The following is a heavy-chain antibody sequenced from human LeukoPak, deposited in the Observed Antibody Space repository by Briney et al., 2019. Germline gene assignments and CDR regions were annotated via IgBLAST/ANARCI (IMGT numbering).Heavy chain of an antibody. CDR2: INPNSGGT. J-gene: IGHJ4*02. D-gene: IGHD3-22*01. CDR1: GYSFTYYY. Sequence: ASVKVSCKASGYSFTYYYMHWVRQAPGQGLEWMGRINPNSGGTNYAQKFQGWVTMTRDTSISTAYMELSRLRSDDTAVYYCARGIRRSAYYYDSSGYYPPHFDYWGQGTLVTVSS. CDR3: ARGIRRSAYYYDSSGYYPPHFDY. V-gene: IGHV1-2*04.